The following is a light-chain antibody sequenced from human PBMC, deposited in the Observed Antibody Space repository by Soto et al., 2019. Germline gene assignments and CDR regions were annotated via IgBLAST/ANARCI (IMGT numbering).Light chain of an antibody. CDR3: SSYTSSSTGV. J-gene: IGLJ1*01. CDR2: DVS. Sequence: QSALTQPASVSGSPGQSITISCTGTSSDVGGYNFVSWYQQYPGKAPELMIYDVSNRPSGVSNRFSGSKSGNTASLTISGLQAEDEADYYCSSYTSSSTGVFGTGTKVTVL. V-gene: IGLV2-14*01. CDR1: SSDVGGYNF.